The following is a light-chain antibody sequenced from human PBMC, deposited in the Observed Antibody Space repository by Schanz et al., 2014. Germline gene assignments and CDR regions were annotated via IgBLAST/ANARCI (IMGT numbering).Light chain of an antibody. CDR1: QSVLYSSNNKKY. CDR2: WAS. Sequence: DIVMTQSPDSLAVSLGERATINCKSSQSVLYSSNNKKYLAWYQQKPGQPPKLLISWASTRDSGVPDRFTGSGSGTDFTLTISSLQAEDVAVYYCQQYYGTPPTFGQGTKVEIK. J-gene: IGKJ1*01. CDR3: QQYYGTPPT. V-gene: IGKV4-1*01.